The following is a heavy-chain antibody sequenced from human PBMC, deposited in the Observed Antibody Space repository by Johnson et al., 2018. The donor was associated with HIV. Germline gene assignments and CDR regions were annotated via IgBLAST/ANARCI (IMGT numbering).Heavy chain of an antibody. V-gene: IGHV3-11*04. CDR3: ARDLVATMNQPASDAFDI. J-gene: IGHJ3*02. CDR1: GFTFSDYF. CDR2: ISSSGSTI. Sequence: QVQLVESGGGVVQPGRSLRLSCTASGFTFSDYFMSWIRQAPGKGLQWVSYISSSGSTIYYADSVKGRFTISRDNAKNSLYLQMNSLRAEDTAVYYCARDLVATMNQPASDAFDIWGQGTMVTVSS. D-gene: IGHD5-12*01.